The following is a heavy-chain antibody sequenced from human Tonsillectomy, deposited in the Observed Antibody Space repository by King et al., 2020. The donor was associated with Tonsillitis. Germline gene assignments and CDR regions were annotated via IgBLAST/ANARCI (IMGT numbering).Heavy chain of an antibody. J-gene: IGHJ3*02. CDR1: GASISHYY. Sequence: VQLQESGPGLVKPSETLSLTCSVSGASISHYYWNWIRQSPGKGLEWIGYIFYNGSTKYNPSLKSRVAISIHTSKKSLSLEVTSVTAADTGVYYCARSTSNLEADPFDIWGQGTMVTVSS. CDR2: IFYNGST. CDR3: ARSTSNLEADPFDI. V-gene: IGHV4-59*01. D-gene: IGHD1-14*01.